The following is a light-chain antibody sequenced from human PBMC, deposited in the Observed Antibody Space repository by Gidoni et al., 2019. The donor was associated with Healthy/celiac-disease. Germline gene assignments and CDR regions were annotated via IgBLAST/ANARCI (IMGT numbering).Light chain of an antibody. V-gene: IGKV1-39*01. Sequence: KLPQSPSSLSASVGDRVTITCRASQSISSYLNWYQQKPGKAPKLLIYAASSLQSGVPSRFSGSGSGTDFTLTISSLQPEDFATYYCQQSYSTPVTFGQGTKLEIK. CDR2: AAS. J-gene: IGKJ2*01. CDR1: QSISSY. CDR3: QQSYSTPVT.